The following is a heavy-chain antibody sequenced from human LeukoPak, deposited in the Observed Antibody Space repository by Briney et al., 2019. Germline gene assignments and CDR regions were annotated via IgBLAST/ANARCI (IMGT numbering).Heavy chain of an antibody. Sequence: SETLSLTCAVSGYSISSGYYWGWIRQPLGKGLEWIGSIYHSGSTYYNPSLKSRVTISVETSKNQFSLKLSSVTAADTAVYYCARSYCSGGSCYPHDAFDIWGQGTMVTVSS. V-gene: IGHV4-38-2*01. D-gene: IGHD2-15*01. CDR2: IYHSGST. J-gene: IGHJ3*02. CDR1: GYSISSGYY. CDR3: ARSYCSGGSCYPHDAFDI.